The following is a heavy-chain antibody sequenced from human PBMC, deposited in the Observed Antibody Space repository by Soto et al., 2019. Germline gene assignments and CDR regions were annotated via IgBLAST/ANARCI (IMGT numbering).Heavy chain of an antibody. D-gene: IGHD2-15*01. J-gene: IGHJ4*02. CDR2: AYYSGST. CDR1: GGSISNYF. Sequence: PSETLSLTCTGSGGSISNYFWSWIRQPPGKGLEWIGYAYYSGSTNYNPSLKSRVTISVDKSKNQFSLKLSSVTAADTAVYCCAALYCSGGSCNSDYWGQGTLVTVSS. CDR3: AALYCSGGSCNSDY. V-gene: IGHV4-59*01.